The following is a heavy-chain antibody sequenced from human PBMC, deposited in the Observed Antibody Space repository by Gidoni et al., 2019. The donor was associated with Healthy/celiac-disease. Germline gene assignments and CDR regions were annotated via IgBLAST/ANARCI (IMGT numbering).Heavy chain of an antibody. CDR1: GCTVSSDA. CDR2: ISVSGGST. D-gene: IGHD6-19*01. CDR3: AKDLESGWYEGDAFDI. J-gene: IGHJ3*02. Sequence: EVMLLESGGGLVQPGGSLRRPCAAAGCTVSSDAMSWVGQAPGKGLDWVSAISVSGGSTYYADSVKGRFTISRDNSKNTLYLQMNSLRAEDTAVYYCAKDLESGWYEGDAFDILGQGTMVTVSS. V-gene: IGHV3-23*01.